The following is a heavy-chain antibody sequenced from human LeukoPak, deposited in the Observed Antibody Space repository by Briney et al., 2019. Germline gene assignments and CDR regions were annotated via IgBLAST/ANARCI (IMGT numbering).Heavy chain of an antibody. V-gene: IGHV4-30-4*08. CDR3: ARSNWNYVDY. D-gene: IGHD1-1*01. CDR2: IYYSGST. Sequence: PSETLSLTCTVSGGSFSSGDYYWSWIRQPPGKGLEWIGYIYYSGSTYYSPSLKSRVTISVDTSKNQFSLKLSSVTAADTAVYYCARSNWNYVDYWGQGTLVTVSS. J-gene: IGHJ4*02. CDR1: GGSFSSGDYY.